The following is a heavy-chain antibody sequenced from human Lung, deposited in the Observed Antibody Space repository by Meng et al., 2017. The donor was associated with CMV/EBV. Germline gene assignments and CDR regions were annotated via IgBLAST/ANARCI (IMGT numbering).Heavy chain of an antibody. CDR2: ININTGNP. J-gene: IGHJ5*02. CDR1: GYTFTSSS. Sequence: QVQLGQFWVELKKPGYLVKVSCQAAGYTFTSSSMNWVRHAPGQGLEWMGWININTGNPTYAQGFTGRFVFSLDTSVSTAYLQIDSLKADDTAVYYCARVEMAAAGSRMNRGSRKEIRSRWATGTPWGQGTLVTVSS. D-gene: IGHD6-13*01. CDR3: ARVEMAAAGSRMNRGSRKEIRSRWATGTP. V-gene: IGHV7-4-1*01.